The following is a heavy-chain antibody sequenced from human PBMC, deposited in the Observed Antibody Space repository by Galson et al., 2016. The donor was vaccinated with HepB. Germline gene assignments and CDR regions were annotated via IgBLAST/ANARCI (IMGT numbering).Heavy chain of an antibody. Sequence: SLRLSCAASGFTFSSYAMTWVRQAPGKGLEWVSTIGGGGYKTHYADSVKGRFTISRDNSRNTLYLQMNSLRVEDTAVYYCAKDWEQAAIPYNFFDPWAREPSSSSPQ. V-gene: IGHV3-23*01. J-gene: IGHJ5*02. D-gene: IGHD2-2*01. CDR3: AKDWEQAAIPYNFFDP. CDR2: IGGGGYKT. CDR1: GFTFSSYA.